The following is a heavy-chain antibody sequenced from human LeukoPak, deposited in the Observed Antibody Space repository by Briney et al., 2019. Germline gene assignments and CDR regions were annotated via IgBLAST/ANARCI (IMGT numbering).Heavy chain of an antibody. CDR2: ISSSGSTI. J-gene: IGHJ3*02. CDR3: ASSTYSGSHWDAFDI. D-gene: IGHD1-26*01. CDR1: GFTFSSYG. Sequence: GRSLRLSCAASGFTFSSYGMNWVRQAPGKGLEWVSYISSSGSTIYYADSVKGRFTISRDNAKNSLYLQMNSLRAEDTAVYYCASSTYSGSHWDAFDIWGQGTMVTVSS. V-gene: IGHV3-48*04.